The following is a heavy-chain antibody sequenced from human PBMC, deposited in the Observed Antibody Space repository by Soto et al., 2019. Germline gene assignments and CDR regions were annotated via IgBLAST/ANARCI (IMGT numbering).Heavy chain of an antibody. CDR1: GYTLPEFS. CDR2: FDPEDGET. J-gene: IGHJ4*02. D-gene: IGHD6-13*01. V-gene: IGHV1-24*01. CDR3: ARDRGYGSSLFFDY. Sequence: ASVKVSCKVSGYTLPEFSMHWVRKAPGKGLEWMGGFDPEDGETNYAQKLQGRVTMTEDTSTSTAYMELRSLRSDDTAVYYCARDRGYGSSLFFDYWGQGTLVTVSS.